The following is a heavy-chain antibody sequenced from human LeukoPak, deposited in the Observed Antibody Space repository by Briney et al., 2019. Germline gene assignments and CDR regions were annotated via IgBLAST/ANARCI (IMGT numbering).Heavy chain of an antibody. CDR1: GGSFSGYY. Sequence: SSETLSLTCAVYGGSFSGYYWSWIRQPPGKGLEWIGEINHSGSTNYNPSLKSRVTISVDTSKNQFSLKLSSVTAADTAVYYCARGLYSSSSSYYMDVWGKGTTVTVSS. J-gene: IGHJ6*03. D-gene: IGHD6-6*01. CDR3: ARGLYSSSSSYYMDV. CDR2: INHSGST. V-gene: IGHV4-34*01.